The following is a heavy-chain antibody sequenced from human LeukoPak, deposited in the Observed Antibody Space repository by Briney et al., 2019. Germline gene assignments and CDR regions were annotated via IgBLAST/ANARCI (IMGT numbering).Heavy chain of an antibody. V-gene: IGHV4-38-2*01. D-gene: IGHD1-26*01. J-gene: IGHJ3*02. CDR1: GYSISSGYY. Sequence: SETLSLTXAVSGYSISSGYYWGWIREPPGKGLEWIGSIYHSGSTYYNPSLKSRVTISVDTSKNQFSLKLSSVTAADTAVYYCARGISGSFDAFDIWGQGTMVTVSS. CDR3: ARGISGSFDAFDI. CDR2: IYHSGST.